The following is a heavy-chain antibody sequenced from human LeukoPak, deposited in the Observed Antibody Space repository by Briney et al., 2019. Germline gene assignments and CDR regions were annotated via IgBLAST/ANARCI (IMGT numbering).Heavy chain of an antibody. CDR3: ARGEDGDYDY. CDR2: INPSGGST. J-gene: IGHJ4*02. D-gene: IGHD4-17*01. Sequence: ASVKVSCKASGYTFTSYYMHWVRQAPGQGLEWMGIINPSGGSTSYAQKFQGRVTMTRDTSISTAYMELSRLRSDDTAVYYCARGEDGDYDYWGQGTLVTVSS. V-gene: IGHV1-46*01. CDR1: GYTFTSYY.